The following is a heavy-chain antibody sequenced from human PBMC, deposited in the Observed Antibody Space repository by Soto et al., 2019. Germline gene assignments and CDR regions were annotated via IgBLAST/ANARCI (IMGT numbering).Heavy chain of an antibody. J-gene: IGHJ6*03. CDR2: ISSNGGST. V-gene: IGHV3-64*01. CDR1: GFTFSSYA. CDR3: ARGGYYDILTGYYSLDYYYYMDV. Sequence: SGGSLRLSCAASGFTFSSYAMHWVRQAPGKGLEYVSAISSNGGSTYYANSVKGRFTISRDNSKNTLYLQMGSLRAEDMAVYYCARGGYYDILTGYYSLDYYYYMDVWGKGTTVTVSS. D-gene: IGHD3-9*01.